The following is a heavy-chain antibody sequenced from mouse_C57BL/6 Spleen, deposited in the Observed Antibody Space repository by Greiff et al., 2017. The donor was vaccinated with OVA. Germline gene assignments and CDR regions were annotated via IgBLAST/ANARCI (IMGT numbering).Heavy chain of an antibody. CDR1: GFTFSDYG. CDR2: ISSGSSTI. CDR3: ARPRLLRHYYAMDY. V-gene: IGHV5-17*01. Sequence: EVQVVESGGGLVKPGGSLKLSCAASGFTFSDYGMHWVRQAPEKGLEWVAYISSGSSTIYYADTVKGRFTISRDNAKNTLFLQMTSLRSEDTAMYYCARPRLLRHYYAMDYWGQGTSVTVSS. D-gene: IGHD2-3*01. J-gene: IGHJ4*01.